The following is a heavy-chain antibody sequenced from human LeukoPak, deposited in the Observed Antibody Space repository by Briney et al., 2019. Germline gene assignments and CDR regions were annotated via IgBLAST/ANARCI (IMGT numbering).Heavy chain of an antibody. V-gene: IGHV1-2*02. J-gene: IGHJ4*02. Sequence: ASVKVSCKASGYTFTGYYMHWVRHAPGQGLEWMAWINPNSGGTNYAQKFQGRVTMTRDTSISTAYMELSRLRSDDSAVYYCAKNIRREGNNDFDCWGQGTLVTVSS. D-gene: IGHD5-24*01. CDR1: GYTFTGYY. CDR3: AKNIRREGNNDFDC. CDR2: INPNSGGT.